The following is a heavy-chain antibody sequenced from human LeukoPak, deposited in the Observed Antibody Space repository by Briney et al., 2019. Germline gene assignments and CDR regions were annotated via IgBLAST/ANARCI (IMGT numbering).Heavy chain of an antibody. Sequence: GGSLRLSCAASGFTLSSYAMHWVRQAPGKGLEWVAVISYDGSNKYYADSVKGRFTISRDNSKNTLYLQMNSLRAEDTAVYYCARVGYSSSWYDYWGQGTLVTVSS. CDR1: GFTLSSYA. CDR2: ISYDGSNK. V-gene: IGHV3-30-3*01. J-gene: IGHJ4*02. CDR3: ARVGYSSSWYDY. D-gene: IGHD6-13*01.